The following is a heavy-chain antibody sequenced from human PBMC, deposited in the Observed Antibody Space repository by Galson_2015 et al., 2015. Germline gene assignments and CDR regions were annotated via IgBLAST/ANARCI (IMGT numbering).Heavy chain of an antibody. CDR2: ISSSGSTI. V-gene: IGHV3-48*03. J-gene: IGHJ5*02. CDR1: GFTFSSYE. Sequence: SLRLSCAASGFTFSSYEMNWVRQAPGKGLEWVSYISSSGSTIYYADSVKGRFTISRDNAKNSLYLQMNSLRAEDTAVYYCARGEPINSSGWYLKGSGVDPWGQGTLVTVSS. D-gene: IGHD6-19*01. CDR3: ARGEPINSSGWYLKGSGVDP.